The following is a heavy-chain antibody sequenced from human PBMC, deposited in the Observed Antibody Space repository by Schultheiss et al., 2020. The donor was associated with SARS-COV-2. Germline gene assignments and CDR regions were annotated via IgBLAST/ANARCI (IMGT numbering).Heavy chain of an antibody. CDR3: ARQYCGGDCYYFDY. D-gene: IGHD2-21*01. Sequence: TLSLTCTVSGGSISSGGYYWSWIRQHPGKGLEWIGYIYYSGSTYYNPSLKSRVTISVDTSKNQFSLKLSSVTAADTAVYYCARQYCGGDCYYFDYWGQGTLVTVSS. CDR2: IYYSGST. V-gene: IGHV4-31*03. CDR1: GGSISSGGYY. J-gene: IGHJ4*02.